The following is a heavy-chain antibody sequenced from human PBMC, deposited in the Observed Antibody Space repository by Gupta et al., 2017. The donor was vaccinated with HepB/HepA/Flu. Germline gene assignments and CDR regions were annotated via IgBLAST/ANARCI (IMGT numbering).Heavy chain of an antibody. CDR3: ARVSSGIYYYYYYMDV. V-gene: IGHV3-48*02. J-gene: IGHJ6*03. CDR2: ISSSSSTI. CDR1: GFTFSSYS. Sequence: EVQLVESGGGLVQPGGSLRLSCVASGFTFSSYSMNWVRQAPGKGLEWVSYISSSSSTIYYADSVKGRFTISRDNAKNSLYLQMNSLRDEDTAVYYCARVSSGIYYYYYYMDVWGKGTTVTVSS. D-gene: IGHD1-26*01.